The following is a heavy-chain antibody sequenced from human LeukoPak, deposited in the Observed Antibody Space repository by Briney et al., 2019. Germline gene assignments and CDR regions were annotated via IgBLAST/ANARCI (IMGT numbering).Heavy chain of an antibody. D-gene: IGHD6-19*01. V-gene: IGHV5-51*01. J-gene: IGHJ4*02. CDR2: IYPGDSDT. CDR3: ARQDSSGLAGY. Sequence: KVSCKASGGTFSSYAISWVRQMPGKGLEWMGIIYPGDSDTRYSPSFQGQVTISADKSISTAYLQWSSLKASDTAMYYCARQDSSGLAGYWGQGTLVTVSS. CDR1: GGTFSSYA.